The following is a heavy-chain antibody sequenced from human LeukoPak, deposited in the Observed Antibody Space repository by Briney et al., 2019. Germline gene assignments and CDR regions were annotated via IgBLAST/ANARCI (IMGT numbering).Heavy chain of an antibody. V-gene: IGHV4-4*07. CDR2: THTSGST. D-gene: IGHD4-23*01. Sequence: PSETLSLTCSVSGGSISSYHWSWIRQPAGKGLEWIGRTHTSGSTKYNPSLKSRVTMSVDTSKNQFALKLSSVTAADTAVYYCARAWYGGNYYSGMDVWGQGTTVTVSS. CDR3: ARAWYGGNYYSGMDV. CDR1: GGSISSYH. J-gene: IGHJ6*02.